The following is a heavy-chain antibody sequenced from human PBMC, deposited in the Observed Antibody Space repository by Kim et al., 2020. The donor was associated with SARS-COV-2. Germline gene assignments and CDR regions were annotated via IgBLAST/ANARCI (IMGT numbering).Heavy chain of an antibody. CDR3: ARDGRLCGVYGVYV. V-gene: IGHV1-69*13. CDR1: GYTLINFA. CDR2: IIPAFGSS. J-gene: IGHJ6*02. Sequence: SVKVSCKASGYTLINFAISWVRQAPGQGLEWMGAIIPAFGSSDYAQRFQGRVTITADESTNTAYLELRTLTSHDTAVYYCARDGRLCGVYGVYVCG. D-gene: IGHD2-21*01.